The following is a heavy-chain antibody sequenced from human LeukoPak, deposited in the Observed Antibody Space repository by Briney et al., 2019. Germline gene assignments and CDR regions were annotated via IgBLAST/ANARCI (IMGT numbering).Heavy chain of an antibody. D-gene: IGHD3-10*01. Sequence: ASVKVSCKASGYTFTSYYMHWVRQAPGQGLEWMGIINPSGGSTSYAQKFQGRVTMTRDTSTSTVYMELSSLRSEDTAVYYCARGRGDYYGSGSYGAFDIWGQGTMVTVSS. CDR2: INPSGGST. J-gene: IGHJ3*02. CDR3: ARGRGDYYGSGSYGAFDI. V-gene: IGHV1-46*01. CDR1: GYTFTSYY.